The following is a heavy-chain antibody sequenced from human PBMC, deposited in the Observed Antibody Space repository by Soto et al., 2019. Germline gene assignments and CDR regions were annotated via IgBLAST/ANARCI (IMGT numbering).Heavy chain of an antibody. D-gene: IGHD3-3*01. CDR2: ISSSSSTI. V-gene: IGHV3-48*01. J-gene: IGHJ6*03. CDR3: ARLDYDFWSGSIYYYMDV. Sequence: GGSLRLSCAASGFTFSSYSMNWVRQAPGKGLEWVSYISSSSSTIYYADSVKGRFTISRDNAKNSLYLQMNSLRAEDTAVYYCARLDYDFWSGSIYYYMDVWGKGTTVTVSS. CDR1: GFTFSSYS.